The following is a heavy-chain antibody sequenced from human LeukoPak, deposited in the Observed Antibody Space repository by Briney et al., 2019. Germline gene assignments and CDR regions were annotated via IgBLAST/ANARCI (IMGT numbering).Heavy chain of an antibody. V-gene: IGHV3-20*04. D-gene: IGHD6-19*01. CDR2: INWNGGST. J-gene: IGHJ4*02. CDR1: GFTFDDCG. Sequence: GGSLRLSCAGSGFTFDDCGMSWVRQAPGKGLEWVSGINWNGGSTGYADSVKGRFTISRDNAKNSLYLQMSSLRVEDTALYYCAAGDASGWYFDYWGQGTLVTVSS. CDR3: AAGDASGWYFDY.